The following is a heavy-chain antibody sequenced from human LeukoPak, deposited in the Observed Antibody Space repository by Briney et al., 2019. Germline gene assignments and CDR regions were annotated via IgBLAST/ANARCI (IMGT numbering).Heavy chain of an antibody. Sequence: GESLRISCKGSGYTFTSYWMGWVRQMPGKGLEWMGIIYPADSDTRYSPSFQGQVTISADKSINTAYLQWSTLKASDTATYYCARRRGDGYNSPFDYWGQGTLVTVPS. CDR1: GYTFTSYW. D-gene: IGHD5-24*01. CDR3: ARRRGDGYNSPFDY. J-gene: IGHJ4*02. V-gene: IGHV5-51*01. CDR2: IYPADSDT.